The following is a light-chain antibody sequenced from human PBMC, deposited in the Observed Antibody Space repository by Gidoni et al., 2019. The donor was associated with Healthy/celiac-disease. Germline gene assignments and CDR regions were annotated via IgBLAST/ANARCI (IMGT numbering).Light chain of an antibody. CDR2: AAS. V-gene: IGKV1-27*01. CDR3: QKYNSAPQT. J-gene: IGKJ2*01. Sequence: DIQMTQSPSSLSASVGDRVTITCRAIQGISNYLAWYQQKPGKVPKLLIYAASTLQSGVPSRFSGSGSGTDFTLTISSLQPEDVATYYCQKYNSAPQTFXXXTKLEIK. CDR1: QGISNY.